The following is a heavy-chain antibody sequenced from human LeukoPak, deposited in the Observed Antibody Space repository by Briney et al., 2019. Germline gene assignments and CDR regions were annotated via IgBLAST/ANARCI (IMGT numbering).Heavy chain of an antibody. CDR1: GFIFNTYT. D-gene: IGHD2/OR15-2a*01. Sequence: PGGSLRLSCAASGFIFNTYTMHWVRQAPGEGLEYVSTISGDGLRTYYANSVKGRFTVSRDNSKNTLYLQMGSLRTEDMAMYYCARSTYHDYWGQGTLVTVSS. CDR3: ARSTYHDY. J-gene: IGHJ4*02. CDR2: ISGDGLRT. V-gene: IGHV3-64*01.